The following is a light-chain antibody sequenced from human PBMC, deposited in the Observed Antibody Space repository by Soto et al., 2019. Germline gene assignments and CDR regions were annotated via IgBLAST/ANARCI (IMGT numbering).Light chain of an antibody. J-gene: IGLJ1*01. CDR2: EVN. CDR3: SSYSISTAYI. CDR1: SSYVGGYDY. V-gene: IGLV2-14*01. Sequence: QSVITQPASVSGSPGHSITISCTGTSSYVGGYDYVSWYQLHPGKAPKLMVFEVNNRPSGVSYRFSGSKSGNTASLTISGLQAEAEADHFCSSYSISTAYIFGTGTKVTVL.